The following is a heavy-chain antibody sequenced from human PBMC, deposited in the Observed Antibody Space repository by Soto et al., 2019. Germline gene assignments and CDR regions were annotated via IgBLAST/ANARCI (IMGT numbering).Heavy chain of an antibody. CDR3: AREGYCSSTSCFESWFAP. CDR2: ISAYNGNT. D-gene: IGHD2-2*01. Sequence: GASVKVSCKASGGTFSSYAISWVRQAPGQGLEWMGWISAYNGNTNYAQKLQGRVTMTTDTSTSTAYMELRSLRSDDTAVYYCAREGYCSSTSCFESWFAPWGQGTLVTVSS. CDR1: GGTFSSYA. V-gene: IGHV1-18*01. J-gene: IGHJ5*02.